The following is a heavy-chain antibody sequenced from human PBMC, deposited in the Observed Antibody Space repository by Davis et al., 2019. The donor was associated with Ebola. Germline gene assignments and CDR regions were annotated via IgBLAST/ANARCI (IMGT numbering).Heavy chain of an antibody. V-gene: IGHV1-2*06. CDR1: GYTFTGYY. D-gene: IGHD2-15*01. CDR2: INPNSGGT. CDR3: ARDRGYCSGGSCFTSGMDV. J-gene: IGHJ6*04. Sequence: ASVKVSCKASGYTFTGYYMHWVRQAPGQGLEWMGRINPNSGGTNYAQKFQGRVTMTRDTSISTAYMELRSLRSDDTAVYYCARDRGYCSGGSCFTSGMDVWGKGTTVTVSS.